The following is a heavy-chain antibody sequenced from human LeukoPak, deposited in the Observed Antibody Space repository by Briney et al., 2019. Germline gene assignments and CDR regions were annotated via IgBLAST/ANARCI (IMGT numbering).Heavy chain of an antibody. CDR3: AGAVAGTPNFDY. CDR1: GGSISSYY. J-gene: IGHJ4*02. D-gene: IGHD6-19*01. V-gene: IGHV4-59*01. CDR2: IYYSGST. Sequence: PSETLSLTCTVSGGSISSYYWSWIRQPPGKGLEWIGYIYYSGSTNYNPSLKSRVTISVDTSKNQFSLKLSSVTAADTAVYYCAGAVAGTPNFDYWGQGTLVTVSS.